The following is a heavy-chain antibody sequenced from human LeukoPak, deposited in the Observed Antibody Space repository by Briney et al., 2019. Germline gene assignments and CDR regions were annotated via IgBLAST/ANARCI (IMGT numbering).Heavy chain of an antibody. Sequence: ASVKVSCKASGYTFTGYCMHWVRQAPGQGLERMGWINPNSGGTNYAQKSQGRVTMTRDTSISTAYMELSRLRSDDTAVYYCARDPHPTVAYFDYWGQGTLVTVSS. CDR3: ARDPHPTVAYFDY. CDR1: GYTFTGYC. D-gene: IGHD2-15*01. CDR2: INPNSGGT. V-gene: IGHV1-2*02. J-gene: IGHJ4*02.